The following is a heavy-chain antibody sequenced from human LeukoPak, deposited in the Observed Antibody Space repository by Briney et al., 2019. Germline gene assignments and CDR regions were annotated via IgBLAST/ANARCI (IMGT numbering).Heavy chain of an antibody. CDR1: GFTFSSYG. V-gene: IGHV3-21*01. D-gene: IGHD2-15*01. CDR3: ARENGVVVAATGFDY. J-gene: IGHJ4*02. Sequence: GGSLRLSCAASGFTFSSYGMHWVRQAPGKGLEWVSSISSSSSYIYYADSVKGRFTISRDNAKNSLYLQMNSLRAEDTAVYYCARENGVVVAATGFDYWGQGTLVTVSS. CDR2: ISSSSSYI.